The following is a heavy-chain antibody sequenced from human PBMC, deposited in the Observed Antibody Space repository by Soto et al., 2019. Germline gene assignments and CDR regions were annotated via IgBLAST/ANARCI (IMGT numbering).Heavy chain of an antibody. J-gene: IGHJ4*02. CDR1: GGSISSGGYY. CDR2: IYYSGST. D-gene: IGHD2-2*01. V-gene: IGHV4-31*03. Sequence: PSETLSLTCTVSGGSISSGGYYWSWIRQHPGKGLEWIGYIYYSGSTYYNPSLKSRVTISVDTSKNQFSLKLSSVTAADTAVYYCARERRFGYCSSTSCYSEGIYWGQGTLVTVSS. CDR3: ARERRFGYCSSTSCYSEGIY.